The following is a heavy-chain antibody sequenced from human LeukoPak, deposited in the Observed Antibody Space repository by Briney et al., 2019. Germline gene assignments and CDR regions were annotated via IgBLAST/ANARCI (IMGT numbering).Heavy chain of an antibody. CDR2: IIPILGIA. CDR1: GGTFSSYT. V-gene: IGHV1-69*02. Sequence: ASVKVSCKASGGTFSSYTISWVRQAPGQGLEWMGRIIPILGIANNAQKFQGRVTITADKSTSTAYMELSSLRSEDTAVYYCARNRLAYCGGDCSDAFDIWGQGTMVTVSS. CDR3: ARNRLAYCGGDCSDAFDI. J-gene: IGHJ3*02. D-gene: IGHD2-21*01.